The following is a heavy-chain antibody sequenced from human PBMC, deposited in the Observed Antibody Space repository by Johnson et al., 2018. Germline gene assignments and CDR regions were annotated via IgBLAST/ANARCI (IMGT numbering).Heavy chain of an antibody. Sequence: VQLVQSGGGLIQPGGSLRLSCAASGFTVSSKDVSWVRQAPGKGLEWVSSISTTSHYIYYVDSVKGRFTISRDNSKNTVDLQMDSLRAEDTALYYCARDKGVTSLDSWGQGTLVTVSS. CDR2: ISTTSHYI. CDR3: ARDKGVTSLDS. V-gene: IGHV3-21*01. J-gene: IGHJ4*02. CDR1: GFTVSSKD. D-gene: IGHD3-10*01.